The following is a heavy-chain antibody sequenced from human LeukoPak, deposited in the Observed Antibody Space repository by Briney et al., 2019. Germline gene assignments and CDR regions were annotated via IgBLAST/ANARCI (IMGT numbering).Heavy chain of an antibody. CDR3: ARDARERGYSYGYVYY. CDR1: GFTFSDYY. J-gene: IGHJ4*02. CDR2: ISSSGSTI. Sequence: GGSLRLSCAASGFTFSDYYMSWIRQAPGKGLEWISYISSSGSTIYYADSVKGRFTISRDNAKNSLYLQMNSLRAEDTAVYYCARDARERGYSYGYVYYWGQGTLVAVSS. D-gene: IGHD5-18*01. V-gene: IGHV3-11*04.